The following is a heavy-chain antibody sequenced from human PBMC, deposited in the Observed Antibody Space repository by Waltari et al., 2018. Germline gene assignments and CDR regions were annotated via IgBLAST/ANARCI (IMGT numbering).Heavy chain of an antibody. CDR2: IYTSGST. CDR3: ARGLGQLMGQLDVGDWFDP. J-gene: IGHJ5*02. D-gene: IGHD2-8*01. Sequence: QVHLQESGPGLVKPSQTLSLTCSVSSGSISSGSYYWTWIRQPAGKGLEWIGRIYTSGSTNSNPSLKSRVSISIDTSKNQFSLKLTSVTAADTAMYYCARGLGQLMGQLDVGDWFDPWGQGTLVTVSS. V-gene: IGHV4-61*02. CDR1: SGSISSGSYY.